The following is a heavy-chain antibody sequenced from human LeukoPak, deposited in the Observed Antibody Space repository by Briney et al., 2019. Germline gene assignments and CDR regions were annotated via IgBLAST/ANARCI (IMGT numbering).Heavy chain of an antibody. CDR1: GGSISNSPYY. CDR3: ARNDRGRPADY. CDR2: MHYSGTT. V-gene: IGHV4-39*01. Sequence: SETLSLTCNVSGGSISNSPYYWGWIRQPPGRGLEWIGSMHYSGTTYHNPSLRSRVTISVDTSKNQFSLRLISVPAADTAVYYCARNDRGRPADYWGQGTLVTVSS. J-gene: IGHJ4*02. D-gene: IGHD3-16*01.